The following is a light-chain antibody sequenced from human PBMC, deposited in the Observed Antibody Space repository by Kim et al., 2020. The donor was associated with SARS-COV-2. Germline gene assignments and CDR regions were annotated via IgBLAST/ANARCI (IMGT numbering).Light chain of an antibody. J-gene: IGLJ3*02. V-gene: IGLV3-1*01. CDR1: KLGEKY. CDR2: QDT. CDR3: QAWDSITVV. Sequence: SYELTQPPSVSVSPGQTASITCSGDKLGEKYACWYQQQPGQSPVLVIYQDTKRPSGIPERFSGSNSGNTATLTISGTQAMDEADYYCQAWDSITVVFGGG.